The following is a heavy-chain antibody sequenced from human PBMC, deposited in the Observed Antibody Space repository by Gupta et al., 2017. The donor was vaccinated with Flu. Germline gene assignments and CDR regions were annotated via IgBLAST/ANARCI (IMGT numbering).Heavy chain of an antibody. CDR3: ARVLAASGLGY. CDR2: INAGNGNT. J-gene: IGHJ4*02. V-gene: IGHV1-3*01. D-gene: IGHD6-13*01. Sequence: YTFTSYAMHWVRQAPGQRLEWMGWINAGNGNTKYSQKFQGRVTITRDTSASTAYMELSSLRSEDTAVYYCARVLAASGLGYWGQGTLVTVSS. CDR1: YTFTSYA.